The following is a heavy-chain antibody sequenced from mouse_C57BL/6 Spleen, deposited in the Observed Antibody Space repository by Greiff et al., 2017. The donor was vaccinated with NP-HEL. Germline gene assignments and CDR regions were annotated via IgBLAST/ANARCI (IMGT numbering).Heavy chain of an antibody. CDR2: IYPGDGDT. D-gene: IGHD1-1*01. V-gene: IGHV1-82*01. J-gene: IGHJ1*03. Sequence: QVQLQQSGPELVKPGASVKISCKASGYAFSSSWMNWVKQRPGKGLEWIGRIYPGDGDTNYNGKFKGKATLTADKSSSTAYMQLSSLTSEDSAVYVCARTAGSSSWYFDVWGTGTTVTVSS. CDR3: ARTAGSSSWYFDV. CDR1: GYAFSSSW.